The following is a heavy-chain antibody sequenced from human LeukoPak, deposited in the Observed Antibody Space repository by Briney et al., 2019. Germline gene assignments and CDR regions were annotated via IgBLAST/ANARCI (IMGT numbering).Heavy chain of an antibody. CDR3: ARADTSNP. Sequence: PGGSLRLSCAASGFIFSSYELNWVRQAPGKGLEWVSYISSSGSVIYYADSVKGRFTISRDNAKDSLYLQMNSLRAEDTAVYYCARADTSNPWGQGTLVTVSS. D-gene: IGHD2-2*01. CDR1: GFIFSSYE. J-gene: IGHJ5*02. CDR2: ISSSGSVI. V-gene: IGHV3-48*03.